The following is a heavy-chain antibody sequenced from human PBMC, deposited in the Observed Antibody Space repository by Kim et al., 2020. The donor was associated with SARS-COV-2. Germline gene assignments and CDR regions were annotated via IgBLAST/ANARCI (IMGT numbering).Heavy chain of an antibody. D-gene: IGHD2-15*01. CDR1: GGSISSGGYY. CDR2: IYYSGST. V-gene: IGHV4-31*03. Sequence: SETLSLTCTVSGGSISSGGYYWSWIRQHPGKGLEWIGYIYYSGSTYYNPSLKSRVTISVDTSKNQFSLKLSSVTAADTAVYYCARAKLNVVNCSGGSCYSRDFDYWGQGTLVTVSS. CDR3: ARAKLNVVNCSGGSCYSRDFDY. J-gene: IGHJ4*02.